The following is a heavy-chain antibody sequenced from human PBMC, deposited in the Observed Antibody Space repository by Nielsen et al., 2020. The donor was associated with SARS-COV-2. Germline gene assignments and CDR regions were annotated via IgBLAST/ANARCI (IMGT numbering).Heavy chain of an antibody. J-gene: IGHJ6*03. V-gene: IGHV1-18*04. D-gene: IGHD2-2*01. CDR1: DYTFTNNN. CDR3: AREGSGVVPGPLRLGMWYYYYYMDV. Sequence: ASVKVSCKASDYTFTNNNINWVRQAPGQGLEWMGWISPSNGNTNYAQIFQDRVTMTADTSSRTAYMELRSLRSDDTAVYYCAREGSGVVPGPLRLGMWYYYYYMDVWGKGTTVTVSS. CDR2: ISPSNGNT.